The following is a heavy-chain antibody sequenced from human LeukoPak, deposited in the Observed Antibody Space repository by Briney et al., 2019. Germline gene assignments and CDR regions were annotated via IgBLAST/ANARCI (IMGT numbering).Heavy chain of an antibody. V-gene: IGHV3-21*01. CDR2: ISSSSSYI. Sequence: GGSLRLSCAASGFTFSSYSMNCVRQAPGNGLEWVSSISSSSSYIYYAYSVKGRFTISRDNAKNSLYLQMDSLRAEDTAVYYCARDTAMAFDYWGQGTLVTVSS. CDR1: GFTFSSYS. J-gene: IGHJ4*02. CDR3: ARDTAMAFDY. D-gene: IGHD5-18*01.